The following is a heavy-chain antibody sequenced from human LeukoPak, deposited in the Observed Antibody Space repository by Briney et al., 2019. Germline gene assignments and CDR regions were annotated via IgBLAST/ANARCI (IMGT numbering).Heavy chain of an antibody. CDR1: GFTFSSYS. D-gene: IGHD3-10*01. CDR3: AKANYYGSGSYIDY. CDR2: ISSSSSYI. Sequence: GGSLRLSCAASGFTFSSYSMNWVRQAPGKGLEWVSSISSSSSYIYYADSVKGRFTISRDNSKNTLYLQMNSLRAEDTAVYYCAKANYYGSGSYIDYWGQGTLVTVSS. J-gene: IGHJ4*02. V-gene: IGHV3-21*01.